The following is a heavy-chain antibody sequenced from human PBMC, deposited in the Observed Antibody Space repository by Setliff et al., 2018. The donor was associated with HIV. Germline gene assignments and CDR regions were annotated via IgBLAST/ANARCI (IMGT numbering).Heavy chain of an antibody. D-gene: IGHD6-6*01. CDR1: GYSIGSGYY. J-gene: IGHJ4*02. CDR2: IYHSENP. V-gene: IGHV4-38-2*01. Sequence: SETLSLTCSVSGYSIGSGYYWGWIRQPPGKGLEWIGNIYHSENPHYNPSLKSRVTISVDTSKNQFSLKLTSVAAADTAVYYCARHSDIAPRRTYFNYWGQGTLVTVSS. CDR3: ARHSDIAPRRTYFNY.